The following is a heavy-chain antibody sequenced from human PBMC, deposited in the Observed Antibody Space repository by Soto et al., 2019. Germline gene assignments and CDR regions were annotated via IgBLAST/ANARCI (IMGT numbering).Heavy chain of an antibody. CDR1: GGTFSSYA. D-gene: IGHD5-18*01. J-gene: IGHJ4*02. Sequence: GASVKVSCKASGGTFSSYAISWVRQAPGQGLEWMGGIIPIFGTANYAQKFQGRVTITADESTSTAYMELSSLRSEDTAVYYCASNTAMGPYYFDYWGQGTLVTVSS. CDR2: IIPIFGTA. V-gene: IGHV1-69*13. CDR3: ASNTAMGPYYFDY.